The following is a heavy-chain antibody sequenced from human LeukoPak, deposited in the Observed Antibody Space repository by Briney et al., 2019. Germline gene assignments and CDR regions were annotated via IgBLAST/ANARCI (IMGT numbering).Heavy chain of an antibody. CDR1: GYSISSGYY. CDR2: IYHSGIT. J-gene: IGHJ3*02. Sequence: PSETLSLTCTVSGYSISSGYYWGCIRQPPGKGLEWIGSIYHSGITYYNPSLESRVTISVDTSKNQFSLKLSSVTAADTAVYYCARHVSLVEMATIDAFDIWGQGTMVTVSS. CDR3: ARHVSLVEMATIDAFDI. V-gene: IGHV4-38-2*02. D-gene: IGHD5-24*01.